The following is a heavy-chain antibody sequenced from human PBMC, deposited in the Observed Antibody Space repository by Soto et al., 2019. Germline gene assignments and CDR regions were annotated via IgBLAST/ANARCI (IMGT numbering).Heavy chain of an antibody. CDR2: IKQDGSEK. D-gene: IGHD2-15*01. CDR3: ARAGYCSGGSCPHYYYGMDV. CDR1: GFTFSSYW. V-gene: IGHV3-7*01. Sequence: GGSLRLSCAASGFTFSSYWMSWVRQAPGKGLEWVANIKQDGSEKYYVDSVKGRFTISRDNAKNTLYLQMNSLRAEDTAVYYCARAGYCSGGSCPHYYYGMDVWGQGTTVTVSS. J-gene: IGHJ6*02.